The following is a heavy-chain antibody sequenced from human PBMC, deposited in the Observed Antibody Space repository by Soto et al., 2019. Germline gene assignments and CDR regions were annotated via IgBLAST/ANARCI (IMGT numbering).Heavy chain of an antibody. Sequence: SETLSLTCAGYGGSFSGYYWSWIRQTPGKGLEWLGEINHRGSTNYNPSLKSRVTISVDASKNQFSLKLSSVTAADTAVYYCARESEGGYSYGYHYYGMDVWGQGTTVTVSS. J-gene: IGHJ6*02. V-gene: IGHV4-34*01. CDR2: INHRGST. D-gene: IGHD5-18*01. CDR1: GGSFSGYY. CDR3: ARESEGGYSYGYHYYGMDV.